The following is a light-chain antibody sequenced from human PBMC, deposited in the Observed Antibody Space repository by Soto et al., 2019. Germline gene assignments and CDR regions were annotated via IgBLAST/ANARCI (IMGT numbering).Light chain of an antibody. CDR2: EAT. CDR1: QGLKF. V-gene: IGKV1-12*01. Sequence: DIQMTQSPSSLSASVGDTVTITCRASQGLKFLAWYQQKPGKAPRILIYEATNLQSGVPPRFSGSGSGTDLTLTISSLQPEDFATYFCQKANSFPITFGQGTRLEIK. J-gene: IGKJ5*01. CDR3: QKANSFPIT.